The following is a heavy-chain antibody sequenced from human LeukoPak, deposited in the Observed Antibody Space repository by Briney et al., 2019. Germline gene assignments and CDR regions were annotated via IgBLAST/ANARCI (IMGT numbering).Heavy chain of an antibody. CDR3: ARVGCSSTSCYDGWFDP. Sequence: ASVKVSCKASGYTFTGYYMHWVRQAPGQGLEWMGWINPNSGGTNYAQKFQGRVTTTRNTSISTAYMELSSLRSEDTAVYYCARVGCSSTSCYDGWFDPWGQGTLVTVSS. D-gene: IGHD2-2*01. V-gene: IGHV1-2*02. J-gene: IGHJ5*02. CDR2: INPNSGGT. CDR1: GYTFTGYY.